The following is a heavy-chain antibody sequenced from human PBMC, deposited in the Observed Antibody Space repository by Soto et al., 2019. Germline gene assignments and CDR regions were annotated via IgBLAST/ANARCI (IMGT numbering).Heavy chain of an antibody. D-gene: IGHD1-26*01. J-gene: IGHJ4*02. CDR3: VGGRGRLVGFDY. V-gene: IGHV4-34*01. CDR2: IDHSGNT. Sequence: QVQLQQWGAGLLKPSETLSLTCGVNADSFSKYYWIWIRQPPGKGLEWIGEIDHSGNTNYSPSLKSRVTMSVDTSKNQFSLRLTSVTAADTVVYYCVGGRGRLVGFDYWGKGTLVTVSS. CDR1: ADSFSKYY.